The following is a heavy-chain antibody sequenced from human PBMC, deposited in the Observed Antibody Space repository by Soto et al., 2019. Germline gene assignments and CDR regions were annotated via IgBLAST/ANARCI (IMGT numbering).Heavy chain of an antibody. D-gene: IGHD3-10*01. CDR3: ARYGSGSYYPTTFDY. CDR2: TYYRGST. Sequence: QVQLQESGPGLVKPSQTLSLTCTVSGGSISSAGYNWSWIRQHPGKALEGIGYTYYRGSTYSIPSLKRRVTISVDTSKNQFSRKLSSVTAADTAVYYCARYGSGSYYPTTFDYWGQGTLVTVSS. V-gene: IGHV4-31*03. J-gene: IGHJ4*02. CDR1: GGSISSAGYN.